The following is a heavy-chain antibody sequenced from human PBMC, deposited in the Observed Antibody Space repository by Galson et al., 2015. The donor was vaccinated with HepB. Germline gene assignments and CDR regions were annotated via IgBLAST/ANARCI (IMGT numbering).Heavy chain of an antibody. CDR2: INPSGGST. Sequence: SCKASGYTFTSYYMHWVRQAPGQGLEWMGIINPSGGSTSYAQKFQGRVTMTRDTSTSTVYMELSSLRSEDTAVYYCARDRVTIFDYYYYYMDVWGKGTTVTVSS. V-gene: IGHV1-46*01. D-gene: IGHD3-3*01. J-gene: IGHJ6*03. CDR1: GYTFTSYY. CDR3: ARDRVTIFDYYYYYMDV.